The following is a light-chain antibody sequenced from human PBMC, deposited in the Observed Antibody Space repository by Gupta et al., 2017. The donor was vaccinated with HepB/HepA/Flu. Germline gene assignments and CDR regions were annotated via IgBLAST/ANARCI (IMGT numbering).Light chain of an antibody. CDR3: MQATQFPYT. CDR1: QSLVHSDGKTY. Sequence: DIVMTQTPLSSPVTLGQPASISCRSSQSLVHSDGKTYLSWLQQRSGQPPRLLIDKISNRFSGVPDRFSGSGAGTDFTLKISRVEAEDVGVYYCMQATQFPYTFGQGTRLDLK. V-gene: IGKV2-24*01. J-gene: IGKJ2*01. CDR2: KIS.